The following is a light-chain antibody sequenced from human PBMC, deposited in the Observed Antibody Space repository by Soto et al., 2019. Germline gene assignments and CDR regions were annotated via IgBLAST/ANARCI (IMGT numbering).Light chain of an antibody. J-gene: IGKJ1*01. CDR1: QSVSNNY. V-gene: IGKV3-20*01. Sequence: EIVLTQSPGTLSLSPGERATLSCRASQSVSNNYLAWYQQKPGQAPRLLIYGASNRATGIPARFSGSGSGTDFTLTISSLEPEDFAVYYCQQYGSSRGTFGQGTKVDIK. CDR3: QQYGSSRGT. CDR2: GAS.